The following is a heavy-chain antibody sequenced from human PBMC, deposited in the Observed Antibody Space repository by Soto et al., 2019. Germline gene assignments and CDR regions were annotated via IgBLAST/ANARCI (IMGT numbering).Heavy chain of an antibody. CDR1: GGSISSGDYY. J-gene: IGHJ4*02. D-gene: IGHD6-13*01. CDR2: IYYSGST. V-gene: IGHV4-30-4*01. Sequence: QVQLQESGPGLVKPSQTRSLNCTVSGGSISSGDYYWSWIRLPPGKGLEWIGYIYYSGSTCYNPSHKSRVTITVDTSKNHFSLKLSSVTAADTAVYYCASEGLAAAGWYYFDYWGQGTLVTVSS. CDR3: ASEGLAAAGWYYFDY.